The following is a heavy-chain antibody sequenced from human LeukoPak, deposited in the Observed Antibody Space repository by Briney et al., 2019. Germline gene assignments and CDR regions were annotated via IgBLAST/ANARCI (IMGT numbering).Heavy chain of an antibody. Sequence: VGSLRLSCAASGFTFSSYSMNWVRQAPGKGLEWVSSISSSSSYIYYADSVKGRFTISRDNAKNSLYLQMNSLRAEDTAVYYCARESFRMRESKTWFDPWGQGTLVTVSS. D-gene: IGHD2-15*01. CDR2: ISSSSSYI. CDR3: ARESFRMRESKTWFDP. V-gene: IGHV3-21*01. CDR1: GFTFSSYS. J-gene: IGHJ5*02.